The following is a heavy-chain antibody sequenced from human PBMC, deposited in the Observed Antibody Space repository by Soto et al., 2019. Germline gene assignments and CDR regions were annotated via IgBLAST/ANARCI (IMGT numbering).Heavy chain of an antibody. CDR1: GFAFSTYG. CDR3: AKGGSFDI. CDR2: ITSDVNYK. D-gene: IGHD3-16*01. J-gene: IGHJ4*02. V-gene: IGHV3-30*18. Sequence: GGSLRLSCAASGFAFSTYGLHWVRQAPGKELEWVAIITSDVNYKYYADSVKGRFTISRDNSKNTLFSQMNSLRAEDTAVYYCAKGGSFDIWGQGTLVTVSS.